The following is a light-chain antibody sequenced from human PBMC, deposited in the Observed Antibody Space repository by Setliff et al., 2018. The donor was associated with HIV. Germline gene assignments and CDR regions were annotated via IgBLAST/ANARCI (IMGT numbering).Light chain of an antibody. CDR3: SSYTSSIPLYV. CDR1: SSDVGGYNY. CDR2: DVS. V-gene: IGLV2-14*03. Sequence: QSALTQPASVSGSPGQSITISCTGTSSDVGGYNYVSWYQQHPGKAPKLMISDVSNRPSGVSNRFSGSKSANTASLTISGLQAEDEAHYYCSSYTSSIPLYVFGTGTKVTVL. J-gene: IGLJ1*01.